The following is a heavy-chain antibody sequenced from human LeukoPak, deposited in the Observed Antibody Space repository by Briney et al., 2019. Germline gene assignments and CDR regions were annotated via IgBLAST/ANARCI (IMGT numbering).Heavy chain of an antibody. J-gene: IGHJ5*02. CDR3: ARHYGSISGGNCIFDP. D-gene: IGHD2-15*01. CDR1: GGSISRSSYY. V-gene: IGHV4-39*01. Sequence: PSETLSLTCTVSGGSISRSSYYWGWIRQPPWKGLEWIGSIYYSGSTYYNPSLKSRVTISVDTSRNQFSLKLSSVTAADTAVYYCARHYGSISGGNCIFDPWGQGTLVTVSS. CDR2: IYYSGST.